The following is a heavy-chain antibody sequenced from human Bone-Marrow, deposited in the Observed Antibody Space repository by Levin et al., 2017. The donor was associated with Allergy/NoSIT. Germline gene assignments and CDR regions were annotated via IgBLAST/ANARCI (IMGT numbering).Heavy chain of an antibody. J-gene: IGHJ4*02. CDR2: IYSAGST. CDR3: ARGGPYGY. D-gene: IGHD3-16*01. CDR1: GFTVSNNY. V-gene: IGHV3-53*01. Sequence: GSLRLSCAVSGFTVSNNYMSWVRQAPGKGLEGVSVIYSAGSTYYADSVRGRFTISRDNFKNTLFLQMNTLRAEDTAVYYCARGGPYGYWGQGTLVTVSS.